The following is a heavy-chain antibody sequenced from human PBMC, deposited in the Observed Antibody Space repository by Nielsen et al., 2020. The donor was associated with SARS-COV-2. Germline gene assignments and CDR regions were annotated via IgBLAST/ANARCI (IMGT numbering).Heavy chain of an antibody. V-gene: IGHV3-30-3*01. J-gene: IGHJ6*03. CDR3: AKDKTYYYYYYMDV. CDR2: ISYDGSNK. CDR1: GFTFSSYA. Sequence: GESLKISCAASGFTFSSYAMHWVRQAPGKGLEWVAVISYDGSNKYYADSVKGRFTISRDNSKNTLYLQMNSLRAEDTAVYYCAKDKTYYYYYYMDVWGKGTTVTVSS.